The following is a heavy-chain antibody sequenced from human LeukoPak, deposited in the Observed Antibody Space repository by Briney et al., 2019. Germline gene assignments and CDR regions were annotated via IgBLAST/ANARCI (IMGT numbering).Heavy chain of an antibody. CDR2: IKSDGRT. Sequence: GGSLRLSCAASGFTLSSYWMHWVRQAPGKGLVWVSRIKSDGRTNYADSVKGRFTVSRDNAKNTVSLQMNSLRAEDTGVYYCARAPSEIGGYYPEYFRHWGQGTLVIVSS. CDR1: GFTLSSYW. CDR3: ARAPSEIGGYYPEYFRH. J-gene: IGHJ1*01. V-gene: IGHV3-74*01. D-gene: IGHD3-22*01.